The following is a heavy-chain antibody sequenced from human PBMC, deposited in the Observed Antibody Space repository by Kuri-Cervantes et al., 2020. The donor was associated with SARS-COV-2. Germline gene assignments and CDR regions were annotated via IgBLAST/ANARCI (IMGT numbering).Heavy chain of an antibody. J-gene: IGHJ5*02. D-gene: IGHD6-6*01. CDR1: GFTFSSYS. Sequence: GESLKISCAASGFTFSSYSMNWVRQAPGKGLVWVSRINSDGSSTSYADSVKGRFTISRDNAKNSLYLQMNSLRAEDTAVYYCARVLSIAARTWFDPWGQGTLVTVSS. CDR3: ARVLSIAARTWFDP. CDR2: INSDGSST. V-gene: IGHV3-74*01.